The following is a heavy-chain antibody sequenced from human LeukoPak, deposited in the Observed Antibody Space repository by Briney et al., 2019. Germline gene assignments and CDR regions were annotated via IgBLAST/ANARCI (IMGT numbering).Heavy chain of an antibody. Sequence: GGSLRLSCAVPAFTFSNYGMSWVRQAPGKGLEWVSVISSSGDSTYYADSVKGRFTISRDNSKNTLYLQMNGLRAEDTAIYYCAKDDGNNAKLLLDYWGQGTLVTVSS. D-gene: IGHD2/OR15-2a*01. V-gene: IGHV3-23*01. CDR3: AKDDGNNAKLLLDY. J-gene: IGHJ4*02. CDR1: AFTFSNYG. CDR2: ISSSGDST.